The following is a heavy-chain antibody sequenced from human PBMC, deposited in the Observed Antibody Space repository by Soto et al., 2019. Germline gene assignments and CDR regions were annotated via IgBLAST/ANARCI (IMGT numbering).Heavy chain of an antibody. CDR1: GGSISSGDYY. CDR3: ASNYGDYVWFDP. V-gene: IGHV4-30-4*01. CDR2: IYYSGRT. Sequence: QVQLQESGPGLVKPSQTLSLTCTVSGGSISSGDYYWSWIRQPPGKGLEWIGYIYYSGRTYYNPALKSRVTISGDTSQNQFSLKLSSVAAADTAVYYCASNYGDYVWFDPWGQGTLVTVSS. D-gene: IGHD4-17*01. J-gene: IGHJ5*02.